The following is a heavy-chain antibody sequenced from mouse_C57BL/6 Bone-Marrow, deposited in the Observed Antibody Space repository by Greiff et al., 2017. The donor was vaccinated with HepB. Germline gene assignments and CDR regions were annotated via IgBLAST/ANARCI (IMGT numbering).Heavy chain of an antibody. V-gene: IGHV5-2*01. Sequence: DVKLVESGGGLVQPGESLKLSCESNEYEFPSHDMTWVRKTPEKRLELVAAINSDGGSTYYPDTMERRFIISRDNTKKTLYLQMSSLRSEDTALYYCARHGGTAQASWFAYWGQGTLVTVSA. D-gene: IGHD3-2*02. CDR2: INSDGGST. CDR1: EYEFPSHD. J-gene: IGHJ3*01. CDR3: ARHGGTAQASWFAY.